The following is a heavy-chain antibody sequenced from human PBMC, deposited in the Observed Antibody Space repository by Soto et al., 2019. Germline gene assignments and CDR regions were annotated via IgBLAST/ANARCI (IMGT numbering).Heavy chain of an antibody. CDR1: GYTFSTFG. V-gene: IGHV1-18*01. CDR3: ARGFTAAGTGEIDK. Sequence: QVQLVQSGAEVKKPGASVRLSCKPSGYTFSTFGITWVRQAPGQGLEWMGWINTDNGDTNYAKNFQGRVTMTTDTSTNTAYMERRSLREDETGVYYCARGFTAAGTGEIDKGGQGTPVTVSS. CDR2: INTDNGDT. D-gene: IGHD6-13*01. J-gene: IGHJ4*02.